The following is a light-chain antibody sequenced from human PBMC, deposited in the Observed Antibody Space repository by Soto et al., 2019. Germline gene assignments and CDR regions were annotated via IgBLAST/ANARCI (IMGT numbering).Light chain of an antibody. V-gene: IGKV3-20*01. CDR1: QSVGSNN. J-gene: IGKJ2*01. Sequence: EIVLTQSPGTLSLSPGERATLSCRASQSVGSNNLAWYQQKSGQPPRLLIYGASSRAAGIPDRFSGSGAGTDFTLTVSRLESEDLAVYYCQQFGDAPYPFGQGPTLEI. CDR2: GAS. CDR3: QQFGDAPYP.